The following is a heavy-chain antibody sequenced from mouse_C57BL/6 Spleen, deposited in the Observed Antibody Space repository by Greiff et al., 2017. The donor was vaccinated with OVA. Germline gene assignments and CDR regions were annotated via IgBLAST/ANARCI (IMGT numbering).Heavy chain of an antibody. V-gene: IGHV1-54*01. CDR1: GYAFTNYL. CDR2: INPGSGGT. CDR3: ARLITTGGY. Sequence: LQESGAELVRPGTSVKVSCKASGYAFTNYLIEWVKQRPGQGLEWIGVINPGSGGTNYNEKFKGKATLTADKSSSTAYMQLSSLTSEDSAVYFCARLITTGGYWGQGTTLTVSS. D-gene: IGHD2-4*01. J-gene: IGHJ2*01.